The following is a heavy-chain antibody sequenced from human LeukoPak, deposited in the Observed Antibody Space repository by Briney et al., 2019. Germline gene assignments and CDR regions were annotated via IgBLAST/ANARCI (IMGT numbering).Heavy chain of an antibody. CDR3: ANRTYYFDC. Sequence: PGGSLRLSCAASGFTFTSYSMNWVRQAPGKGLEWVSTISGGGGSTYYADSVKGRFTISRDNSKNTLYLQVNSLRAEDTAVYYCANRTYYFDCWGQGTLVTVSS. J-gene: IGHJ4*02. CDR1: GFTFTSYS. CDR2: ISGGGGST. V-gene: IGHV3-23*01.